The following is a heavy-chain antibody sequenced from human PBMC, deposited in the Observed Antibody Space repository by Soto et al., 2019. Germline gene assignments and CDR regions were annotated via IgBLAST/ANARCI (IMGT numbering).Heavy chain of an antibody. J-gene: IGHJ5*01. CDR1: GFTFSSYG. D-gene: IGHD3-22*01. CDR2: IWYDGSNK. Sequence: SLRLSFAASGFTFSSYGMHWVRQAPGKGLEWVAVIWYDGSNKKYADSVKGRFTISRDNSKSTLYLQMNSLRVEDAAVYYCAREILLPWDSSGYCDSWGQGTLVTVSS. CDR3: AREILLPWDSSGYCDS. V-gene: IGHV3-33*01.